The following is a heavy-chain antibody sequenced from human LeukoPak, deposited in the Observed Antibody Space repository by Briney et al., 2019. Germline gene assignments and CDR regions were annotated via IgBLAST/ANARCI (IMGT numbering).Heavy chain of an antibody. J-gene: IGHJ5*02. CDR2: INPKSGNT. Sequence: GASVKVSCKASGDTFTNYDINWVRQATGQGLEWMGWINPKSGNTGNAQKFQGRVTLTRDSSISTAFMELSSLRSEDTAVYYCARGVAAPGRRFFDPWGQGTLVTVSS. CDR1: GDTFTNYD. D-gene: IGHD6-13*01. CDR3: ARGVAAPGRRFFDP. V-gene: IGHV1-8*01.